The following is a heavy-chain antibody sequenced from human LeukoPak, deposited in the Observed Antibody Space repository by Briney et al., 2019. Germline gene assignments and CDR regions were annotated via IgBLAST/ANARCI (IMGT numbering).Heavy chain of an antibody. D-gene: IGHD1-1*01. CDR2: INHSGST. J-gene: IGHJ5*02. V-gene: IGHV4-34*01. Sequence: PSGTLSLTCAVYGGSFSGYYWSWIRQPPGKGLEWIGEINHSGSTNYNPSLKSRVTISVDTSKNQFSLKLSSVTAADTAVYYCARDNSLRRNNWFDPWGQGTLVTVSS. CDR3: ARDNSLRRNNWFDP. CDR1: GGSFSGYY.